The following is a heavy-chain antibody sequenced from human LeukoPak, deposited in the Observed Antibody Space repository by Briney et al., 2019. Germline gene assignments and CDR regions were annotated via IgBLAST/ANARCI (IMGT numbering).Heavy chain of an antibody. CDR3: AKGTGLYSYGAFDY. CDR2: ISGSGGST. V-gene: IGHV3-23*01. D-gene: IGHD5-18*01. CDR1: GFTFSSYA. J-gene: IGHJ4*02. Sequence: GGSLRLSCAASGFTFSSYAMSWVRQAPGKGLEWVSAISGSGGSTYYADSVKGRFTISRDNSKNTLYLQMNSLGAEDTAVYYCAKGTGLYSYGAFDYWGQGTLVTVSS.